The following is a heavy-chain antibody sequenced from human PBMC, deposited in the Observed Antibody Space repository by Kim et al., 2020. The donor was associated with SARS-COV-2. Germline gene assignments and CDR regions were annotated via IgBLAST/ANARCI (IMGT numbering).Heavy chain of an antibody. CDR3: MKGGWGWIWDH. D-gene: IGHD2-2*03. J-gene: IGHJ4*02. CDR1: GFTFTGYA. CDR2: IDGSDGTT. V-gene: IGHV3-23*01. Sequence: GGSLRLSCTTSGFTFTGYAMSWVRQAPGKGLEWVSSIDGSDGTTYYVDSVTGRFTISRDNSKNTLYLQMNRLRADDTAVYYCMKGGWGWIWDHWGQGTRVTVSS.